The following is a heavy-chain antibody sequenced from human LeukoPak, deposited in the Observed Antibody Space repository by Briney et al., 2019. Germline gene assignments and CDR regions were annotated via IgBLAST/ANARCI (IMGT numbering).Heavy chain of an antibody. CDR1: GGSFSGYY. V-gene: IGHV4-34*01. CDR2: INHSGST. Sequence: PSETLSLTCAVYGGSFSGYYWSWIRQPPGKGLEWIGEINHSGSTNYNPSLKSRVTISVDTSKNQFSLKLSSVTAADTAVYYCARQRGKWFGYRVDYWGQGTLVTVSS. J-gene: IGHJ4*02. CDR3: ARQRGKWFGYRVDY. D-gene: IGHD3-10*01.